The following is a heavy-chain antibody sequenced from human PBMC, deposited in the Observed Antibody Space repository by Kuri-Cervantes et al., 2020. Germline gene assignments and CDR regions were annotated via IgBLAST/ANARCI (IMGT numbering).Heavy chain of an antibody. CDR2: IYHSGST. Sequence: SETLSLTCAVSGGSISSGSYSWSWIRQPPGKGLEWIGYIYHSGSTYYNPSLKSRVTISVDRSKNQFSLKLSSVTAADTAVYYCARVRSSSWYRFYYFDYWGQGTLVTVSS. CDR1: GGSISSGSYS. D-gene: IGHD6-13*01. J-gene: IGHJ4*02. CDR3: ARVRSSSWYRFYYFDY. V-gene: IGHV4-30-2*01.